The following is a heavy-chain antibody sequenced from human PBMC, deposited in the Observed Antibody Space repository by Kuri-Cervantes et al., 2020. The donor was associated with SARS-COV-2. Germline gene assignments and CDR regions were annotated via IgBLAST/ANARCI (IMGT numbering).Heavy chain of an antibody. CDR3: ARGRAQITIFGVSSMDWFDP. D-gene: IGHD3-3*01. V-gene: IGHV4-61*02. J-gene: IGHJ5*02. CDR2: IYTSGST. Sequence: LRLSCAVSGGSIRSNTYYWNWIRQPAGKGLEWIGCIYTSGSTNYNPSLKSRVTMSVDTSKNQFSLKLSSVTAADAAVYYCARGRAQITIFGVSSMDWFDPWGQGTLVTVSS. CDR1: GGSIRSNTYY.